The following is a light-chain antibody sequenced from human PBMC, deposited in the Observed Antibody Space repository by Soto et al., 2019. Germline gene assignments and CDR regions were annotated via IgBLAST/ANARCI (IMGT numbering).Light chain of an antibody. CDR1: RSGVGGYNY. V-gene: IGLV2-14*01. J-gene: IGLJ2*01. CDR2: DVS. Sequence: QSVLTQPASVSRSPGQSITISCTATRSGVGGYNYVSWYQQHPGKAPKLMIYDVSNRPSGVSIRFSGSKSGNTASLTISGLQAEDESDYYCSSYTSSSFVAFGGGTKLTVL. CDR3: SSYTSSSFVA.